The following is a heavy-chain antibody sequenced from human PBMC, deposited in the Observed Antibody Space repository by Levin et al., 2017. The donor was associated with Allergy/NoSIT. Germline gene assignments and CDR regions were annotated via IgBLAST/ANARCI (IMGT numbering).Heavy chain of an antibody. CDR2: INHSGST. CDR1: GGSFSGYY. Sequence: SQTLSLPCAVYGGSFSGYYWSWLRQPPGKGLEWIGEINHSGSTNYNPSLKSRVTISVDTSKNQFSLKLSSVTAADTAVYYCARGFRYCTGGVCPYYYYYMDVWGKGTTVTVSS. J-gene: IGHJ6*03. CDR3: ARGFRYCTGGVCPYYYYYMDV. D-gene: IGHD2-8*02. V-gene: IGHV4-34*01.